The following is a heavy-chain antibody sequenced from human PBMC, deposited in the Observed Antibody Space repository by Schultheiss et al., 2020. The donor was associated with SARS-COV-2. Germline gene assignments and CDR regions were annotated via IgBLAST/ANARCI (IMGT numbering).Heavy chain of an antibody. CDR2: INSDGSST. Sequence: GGSLRLSCAASGFTFSSYWMHWVRQAPGKGLVWVSRINSDGSSTSYADSVKGRFTISRDNAKNTLYLQMNSLRAEDTAVYYCAKDLLAAAGIGFYYYYGMDVWGQGTTVTVSS. CDR3: AKDLLAAAGIGFYYYYGMDV. V-gene: IGHV3-74*01. D-gene: IGHD6-13*01. CDR1: GFTFSSYW. J-gene: IGHJ6*02.